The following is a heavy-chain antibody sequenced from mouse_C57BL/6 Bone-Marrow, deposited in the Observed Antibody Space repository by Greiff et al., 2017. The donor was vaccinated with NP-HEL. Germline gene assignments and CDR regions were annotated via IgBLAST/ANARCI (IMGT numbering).Heavy chain of an antibody. V-gene: IGHV2-2*01. J-gene: IGHJ4*01. Sequence: VQLQQSGPGLVQPSQSLSITCTVSGFSLTSYGVHWVRQSPGKGLEWLGVIWRGGSTDYNAAFISSLSISKDNSKSQVCYKKNSLKGDDTAIYYCDSQKLGRAAMDYWGQGTSVTVSS. CDR2: IWRGGST. D-gene: IGHD4-1*01. CDR1: GFSLTSYG. CDR3: DSQKLGRAAMDY.